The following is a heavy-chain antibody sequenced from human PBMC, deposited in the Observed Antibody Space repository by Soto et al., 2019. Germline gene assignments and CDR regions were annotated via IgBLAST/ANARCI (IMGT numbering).Heavy chain of an antibody. CDR2: IWYDGSNK. J-gene: IGHJ6*02. Sequence: GGSLRLSCAASGFTFSSYGIHWGRQAPGKGLEGVAVIWYDGSNKYYADSVKGRFTISRDNSKNTLYLQMNSLRAEDTAVYYCARGRIAVAGTQPTWVYYYYGMDVWGQGTTVTVSS. CDR1: GFTFSSYG. D-gene: IGHD6-19*01. V-gene: IGHV3-33*01. CDR3: ARGRIAVAGTQPTWVYYYYGMDV.